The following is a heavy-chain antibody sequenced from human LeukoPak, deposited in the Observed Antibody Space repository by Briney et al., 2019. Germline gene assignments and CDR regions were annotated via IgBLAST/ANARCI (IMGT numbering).Heavy chain of an antibody. CDR2: ISGSDGST. V-gene: IGHV3-23*01. Sequence: GGSLRLSCAASGFTVSRYAMSWVRQAPEKGLEWVSVISGSDGSTYYADSVRGRFTISRDDSGNTLFLQMNSLRAEDTAVYYCARQVSCDTTTCYAGMPPDYWGQGTLVTVSS. CDR3: ARQVSCDTTTCYAGMPPDY. CDR1: GFTVSRYA. J-gene: IGHJ4*02. D-gene: IGHD2-2*01.